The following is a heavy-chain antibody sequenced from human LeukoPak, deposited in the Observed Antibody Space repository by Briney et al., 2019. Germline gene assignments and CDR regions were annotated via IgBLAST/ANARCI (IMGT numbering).Heavy chain of an antibody. Sequence: PSETLSLTCAVYGGSFSGYYWSWIRQPPGKGLEWIGEINHSGSTNYNPSLKSRVTISVDTSKNQFSLKLSSVTAADTAVYYCARASWGQQQLVPHSFDYWGQGTLVTVSS. CDR1: GGSFSGYY. D-gene: IGHD6-13*01. J-gene: IGHJ4*02. CDR3: ARASWGQQQLVPHSFDY. V-gene: IGHV4-34*01. CDR2: INHSGST.